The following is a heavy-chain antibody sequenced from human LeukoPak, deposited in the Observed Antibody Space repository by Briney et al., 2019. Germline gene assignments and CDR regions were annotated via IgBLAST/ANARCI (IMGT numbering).Heavy chain of an antibody. J-gene: IGHJ4*02. CDR1: GGSFSGYY. CDR2: INHSGST. Sequence: SETLSLTCAVYGGSFSGYYWSWIRQPPGKGLEWIGEINHSGSTNYNPSLKSRVTISVDTSKNQFSLKLSSVTAADTAAYYCARGRRYYYDSSGSGPDYWGQGTLVTVSS. V-gene: IGHV4-34*01. CDR3: ARGRRYYYDSSGSGPDY. D-gene: IGHD3-22*01.